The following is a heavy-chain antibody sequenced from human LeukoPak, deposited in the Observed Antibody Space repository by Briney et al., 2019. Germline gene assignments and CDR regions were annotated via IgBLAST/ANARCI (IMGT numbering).Heavy chain of an antibody. CDR2: ISTYNGNT. V-gene: IGHV1-18*01. D-gene: IGHD3-3*01. Sequence: ASVKVSCKASGYTFNSYDISWVRQAPGQGLEWMAWISTYNGNTNYAQKVQGRATMTTDTSTSTAYVELRSLRSDDTAVYYCARVLRYDFWSAYYFDYWGQGTLVTVSS. CDR1: GYTFNSYD. J-gene: IGHJ4*02. CDR3: ARVLRYDFWSAYYFDY.